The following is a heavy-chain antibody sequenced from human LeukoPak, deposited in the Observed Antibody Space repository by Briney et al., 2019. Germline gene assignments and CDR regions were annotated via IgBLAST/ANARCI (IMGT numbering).Heavy chain of an antibody. CDR1: GFTFSSYW. Sequence: GGSLRLSCVASGFTFSSYWMSWVRQAPGKGLEWVANIKQDGSEKYYVDSVKGRFTISRDNAKNSLYLQMNSLRAEDTAVYYCARDRPQAYLYYFDYWGQGTLVTVSS. J-gene: IGHJ4*02. CDR3: ARDRPQAYLYYFDY. V-gene: IGHV3-7*01. D-gene: IGHD2-2*01. CDR2: IKQDGSEK.